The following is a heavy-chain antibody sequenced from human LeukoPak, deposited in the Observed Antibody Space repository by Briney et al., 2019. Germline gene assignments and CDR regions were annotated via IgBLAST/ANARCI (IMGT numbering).Heavy chain of an antibody. CDR3: ARGGEGATQGIDY. CDR2: INHSGST. Sequence: SKTLSLTCAVYGGSFSGYYWSWIRQPPGKGLEWIGEINHSGSTNYNPSLKSRVTISVDTSKNQFSLKLSSVTAADTAVYYWARGGEGATQGIDYWGQGTLVTVSS. V-gene: IGHV4-34*01. J-gene: IGHJ4*02. D-gene: IGHD1-26*01. CDR1: GGSFSGYY.